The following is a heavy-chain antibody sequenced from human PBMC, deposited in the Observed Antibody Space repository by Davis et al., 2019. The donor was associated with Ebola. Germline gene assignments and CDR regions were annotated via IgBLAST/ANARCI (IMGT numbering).Heavy chain of an antibody. Sequence: PSETLSLTCTVSGGSISSYYWSWIRQPPGKGLEWIGYIYYSGSTNYNPSLKSRVTISVDTSKNQFSLKLSSVTAADTAVYYCARHGSHDFGDYGPVDYWGQGTLVTVSS. J-gene: IGHJ4*02. CDR2: IYYSGST. D-gene: IGHD4-17*01. CDR3: ARHGSHDFGDYGPVDY. CDR1: GGSISSYY. V-gene: IGHV4-59*08.